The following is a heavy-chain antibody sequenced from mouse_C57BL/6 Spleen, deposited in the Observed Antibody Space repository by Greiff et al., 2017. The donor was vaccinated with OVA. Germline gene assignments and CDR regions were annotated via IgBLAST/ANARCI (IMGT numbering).Heavy chain of an antibody. V-gene: IGHV1-76*01. D-gene: IGHD2-2*01. CDR3: ARSTMVRSWFAY. Sequence: VQLQESGAELVRPGASVKLSCKASGYTFTDYYINWVKQRPGQGLEWIARIYPGSGNTYYNEKFKGKATLTAEKSSSTAYMQLSSLTSEDSAVYFCARSTMVRSWFAYWGQGTTLTVSS. CDR1: GYTFTDYY. CDR2: IYPGSGNT. J-gene: IGHJ2*01.